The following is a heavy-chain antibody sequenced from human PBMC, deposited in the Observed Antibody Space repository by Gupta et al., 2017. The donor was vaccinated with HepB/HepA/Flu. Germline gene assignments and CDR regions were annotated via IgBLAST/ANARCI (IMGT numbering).Heavy chain of an antibody. Sequence: QVQLQQWGAGLLKPSETLSLTCAVYGGSFSGFYWSWIRQSPVKGLAWIGEIYNGGNTNYNPSLKSRVTISADTSKNQFSLNLTSVTAADTAVYYCARGVKGTNVGWGYWFDPWGQGTLVTVSS. V-gene: IGHV4-34*01. J-gene: IGHJ5*02. D-gene: IGHD1-7*01. CDR3: ARGVKGTNVGWGYWFDP. CDR1: GGSFSGFY. CDR2: IYNGGNT.